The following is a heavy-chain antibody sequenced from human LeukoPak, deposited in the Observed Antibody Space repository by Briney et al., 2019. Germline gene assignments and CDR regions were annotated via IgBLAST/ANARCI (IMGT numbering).Heavy chain of an antibody. V-gene: IGHV3-15*01. CDR3: TTAVGSGTSLDY. D-gene: IGHD3-10*01. CDR2: IKSKTDGGTT. Sequence: GGSLRLSCAASGFTFSNAWMSWVRQAPGKGREWVGRIKSKTDGGTTNYAAPVKGRFTISRDDSKNTLYLQMNSLKTEDTAVYYCTTAVGSGTSLDYWGQGTLVTVSS. J-gene: IGHJ4*02. CDR1: GFTFSNAW.